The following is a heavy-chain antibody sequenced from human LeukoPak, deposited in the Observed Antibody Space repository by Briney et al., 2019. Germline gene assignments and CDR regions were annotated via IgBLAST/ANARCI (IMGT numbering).Heavy chain of an antibody. CDR3: AREGGFYGDYYYYMDV. CDR1: GGSISSGSYY. V-gene: IGHV4-61*02. CDR2: IYTSGST. J-gene: IGHJ6*03. Sequence: PSETLSLTCTVSGGSISSGSYYWSWIRQPAGKGLEWIGRIYTSGSTNYNPSLKSRVTISVDTSKNQFSLKLNSVTAADTAVYYCAREGGFYGDYYYYMDVWGKGTTVTISS. D-gene: IGHD4-17*01.